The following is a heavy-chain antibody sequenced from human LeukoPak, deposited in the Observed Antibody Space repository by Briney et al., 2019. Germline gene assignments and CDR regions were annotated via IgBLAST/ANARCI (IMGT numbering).Heavy chain of an antibody. CDR3: AKSLGVVRGVYL. J-gene: IGHJ4*02. V-gene: IGHV3-23*01. D-gene: IGHD3-10*01. CDR2: ISGSGGST. Sequence: GGSLRLSCAASGFTFSSYSMSWVRQAPGKGLEWVSAISGSGGSTYYADSVKGRFTISRDNSKNTLYLQMNSLSAEDRAVYYCAKSLGVVRGVYLWGQGTLVTVSS. CDR1: GFTFSSYS.